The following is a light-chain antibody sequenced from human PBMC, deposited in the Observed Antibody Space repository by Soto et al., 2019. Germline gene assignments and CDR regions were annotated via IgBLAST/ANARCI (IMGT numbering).Light chain of an antibody. CDR3: LLYYGGAKEV. Sequence: QTVVTQDPSLTVSPGGTVTLTCASSTGAVTSGNYPYWYQQKPGQAPRAMIYSTSNKPSWTPARFSGSLLGGKAALTLSGVQAEDEAEYYCLLYYGGAKEVFGGGTKLTVL. CDR1: TGAVTSGNY. CDR2: STS. V-gene: IGLV7-43*01. J-gene: IGLJ2*01.